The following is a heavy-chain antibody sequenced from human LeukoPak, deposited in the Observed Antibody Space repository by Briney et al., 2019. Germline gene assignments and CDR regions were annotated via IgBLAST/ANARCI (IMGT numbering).Heavy chain of an antibody. Sequence: PGRSLRLSCAASGFTFSSYAMHWVRQAPGKGLEWVAVISYDGSNKFCADSVKGRFTISRDNSKNTLFLQMNSLRAEDTAVYYCARDRPQRAYSYGPDGEWGQGTLVTVSS. CDR2: ISYDGSNK. J-gene: IGHJ4*02. CDR3: ARDRPQRAYSYGPDGE. CDR1: GFTFSSYA. D-gene: IGHD5-18*01. V-gene: IGHV3-30*01.